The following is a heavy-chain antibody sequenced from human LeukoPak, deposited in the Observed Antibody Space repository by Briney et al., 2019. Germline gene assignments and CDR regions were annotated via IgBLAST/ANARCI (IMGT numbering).Heavy chain of an antibody. CDR3: ARDLTTPVDY. V-gene: IGHV1-2*02. CDR2: INPNSGGT. CDR1: GYTFSGYY. J-gene: IGHJ4*02. Sequence: GAXXXXXCKAXGYTFSGYYMHWVRQAPGQGLEWMGWINPNSGGTNYAQKFQGRVTMTRDTSISTAYMEPSRLRSDDTAVYYCARDLTTPVDYWGQGTLVTVSS. D-gene: IGHD4-11*01.